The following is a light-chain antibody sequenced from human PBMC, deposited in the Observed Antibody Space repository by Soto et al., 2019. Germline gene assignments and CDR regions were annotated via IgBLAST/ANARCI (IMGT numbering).Light chain of an antibody. J-gene: IGLJ1*01. Sequence: QSALTQPPSVSGSPGQSVTISCSGSSSDVGSHKSVSWYKQAPGTSPKLMIFEVNNRPSGVPDRFSESKSGNTASLTISGLQPEDKADYYCSAYIASITSHVFGTGTKVTVL. CDR1: SSDVGSHKS. V-gene: IGLV2-18*02. CDR3: SAYIASITSHV. CDR2: EVN.